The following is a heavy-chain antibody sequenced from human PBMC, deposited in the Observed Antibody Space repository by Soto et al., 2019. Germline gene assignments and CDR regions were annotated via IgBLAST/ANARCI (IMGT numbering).Heavy chain of an antibody. V-gene: IGHV1-69*13. Sequence: GASVKVSCKASGGTFSSYAISWVRQAPGQGLEWMGGIIPIFGTANYAQKFQGRVTITADESTSTAYMELSSLRSEDTAVYYCAREWGGQQLVDPHWFDPWGQGTLVTVSS. CDR2: IIPIFGTA. D-gene: IGHD6-13*01. J-gene: IGHJ5*02. CDR3: AREWGGQQLVDPHWFDP. CDR1: GGTFSSYA.